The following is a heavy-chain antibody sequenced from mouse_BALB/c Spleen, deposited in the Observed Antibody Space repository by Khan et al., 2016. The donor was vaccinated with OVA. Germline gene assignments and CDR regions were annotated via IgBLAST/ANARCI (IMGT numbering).Heavy chain of an antibody. V-gene: IGHV3-8*02. D-gene: IGHD2-14*01. Sequence: MQLEESGPSLVKPSQTLSLTCSVTGDSITSGYWNWIRKFPGNKLEYMGYIIYTGYTYYNPSLKSRISITRHTSKNQYYLQLNSVTDVDTATYYCARSTYRYAFVYWGQGTLVTVSA. J-gene: IGHJ3*01. CDR1: GDSITSGY. CDR3: ARSTYRYAFVY. CDR2: IIYTGYT.